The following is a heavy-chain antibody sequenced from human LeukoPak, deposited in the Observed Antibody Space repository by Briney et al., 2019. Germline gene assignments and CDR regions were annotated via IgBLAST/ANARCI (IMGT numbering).Heavy chain of an antibody. CDR3: ARFGYGSWFDP. V-gene: IGHV3-48*03. Sequence: PGGSLRLSXAASGFTFSSYEMNWVRQAPGKGLEWVSYISSSGSTIYYADSVKGRFTISIDNAKNSLYLQMNSLRAEDTAVYYCARFGYGSWFDPWGQGTLVTVSS. CDR1: GFTFSSYE. CDR2: ISSSGSTI. D-gene: IGHD3-10*01. J-gene: IGHJ5*02.